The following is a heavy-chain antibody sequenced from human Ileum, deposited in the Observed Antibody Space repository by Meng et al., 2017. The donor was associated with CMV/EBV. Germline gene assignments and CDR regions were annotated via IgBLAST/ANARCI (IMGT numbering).Heavy chain of an antibody. CDR1: GDSISSNSFY. Sequence: GSLRLSCTVSGDSISSNSFYWGWIRQPPGKGLEWIGSIYYSGSTDYNPSLKSRVSISVDTSKNQFSLKLSSVTAADTAVYYCARGGWYLDWGQGTLVTVSS. CDR3: ARGGWYLD. CDR2: IYYSGST. D-gene: IGHD6-13*01. V-gene: IGHV4-39*07. J-gene: IGHJ4*02.